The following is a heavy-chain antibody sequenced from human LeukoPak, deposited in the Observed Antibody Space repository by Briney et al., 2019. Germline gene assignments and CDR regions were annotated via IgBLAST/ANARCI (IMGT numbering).Heavy chain of an antibody. Sequence: ASVKVSCKASGYTFTGYYMHWVRQAPGQGLEWMGWINPNSGGTNYAQKFQGRVTMTRDTSISTAYMELSRLRSDDTAVYFCARDRETIFGVPASWFDPWGQGTLVTVSS. D-gene: IGHD3-3*01. CDR3: ARDRETIFGVPASWFDP. J-gene: IGHJ5*02. CDR1: GYTFTGYY. V-gene: IGHV1-2*02. CDR2: INPNSGGT.